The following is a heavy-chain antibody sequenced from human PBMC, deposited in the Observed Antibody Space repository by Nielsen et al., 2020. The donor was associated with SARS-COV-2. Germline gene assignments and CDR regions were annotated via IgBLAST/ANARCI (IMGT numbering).Heavy chain of an antibody. J-gene: IGHJ4*02. D-gene: IGHD3-10*01. V-gene: IGHV3-9*01. CDR3: ARDKSDRWFGEDYFDY. CDR2: ISWNSGSI. CDR1: GFTFSSYA. Sequence: SLKISCAASGFTFSSYAMSWVRQAPGKGLEWVSGISWNSGSIGYADSVKGRFTISRDNAKNSLYLQMNSLRAEDTAVYYCARDKSDRWFGEDYFDYWGQGTLVTVSS.